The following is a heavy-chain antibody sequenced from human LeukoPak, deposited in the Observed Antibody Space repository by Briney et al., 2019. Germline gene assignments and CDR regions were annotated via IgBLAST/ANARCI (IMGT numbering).Heavy chain of an antibody. CDR2: ISSSSSTI. Sequence: GGSLRLSCAASGFTFSSYSMNWVRQAPGKGLEWVSYISSSSSTIYYADSVKGRFTISRDNAKNSLYLQMNSLRAEDTAVYYCAKDYYDSSGIIDYWGQGTLVTVSS. CDR3: AKDYYDSSGIIDY. V-gene: IGHV3-48*01. CDR1: GFTFSSYS. J-gene: IGHJ4*02. D-gene: IGHD3-22*01.